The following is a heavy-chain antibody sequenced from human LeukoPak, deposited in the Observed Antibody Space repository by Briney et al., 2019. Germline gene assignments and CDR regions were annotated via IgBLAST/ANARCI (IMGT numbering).Heavy chain of an antibody. CDR1: GYTFPGYY. Sequence: ASVKVSCKASGYTFPGYYMHWVRQAPGQGLEWMGWINPNSGGTNYAQKFQGRVTMTRDTSIGTAYMELSRLRSDDTAVYYCARGHSSSSGKVFDYWGQGTLVTVSS. D-gene: IGHD6-6*01. CDR2: INPNSGGT. J-gene: IGHJ4*02. V-gene: IGHV1-2*02. CDR3: ARGHSSSSGKVFDY.